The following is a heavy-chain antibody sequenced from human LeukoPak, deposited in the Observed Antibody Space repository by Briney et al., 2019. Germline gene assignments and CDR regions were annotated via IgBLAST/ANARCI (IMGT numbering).Heavy chain of an antibody. Sequence: PGGSLRLSCAASGFTFSSYWMSWVRQAPGKGLEWVANIKQDGSEKYYVDSVKGRFTISRDNAKNSLYLQMNSLRAEDTAVYYCARPGGGVVVAATLPYYFDYWGQGTLVTVSS. V-gene: IGHV3-7*03. CDR3: ARPGGGVVVAATLPYYFDY. CDR1: GFTFSSYW. J-gene: IGHJ4*02. D-gene: IGHD2-15*01. CDR2: IKQDGSEK.